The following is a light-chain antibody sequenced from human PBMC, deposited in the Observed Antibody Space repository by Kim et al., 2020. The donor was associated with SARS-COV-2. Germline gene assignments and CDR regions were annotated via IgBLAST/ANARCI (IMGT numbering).Light chain of an antibody. Sequence: MLMTQSPGTLSASPGESATLSCRASETINSNLAWYQQRPGQAPRLLIYSASTRAPGVPARFRGSESGTEFTLTITSLQSEDFAVYYCQQYSNWRRTFGQGTKVDIK. CDR2: SAS. CDR3: QQYSNWRRT. V-gene: IGKV3D-15*01. CDR1: ETINSN. J-gene: IGKJ1*01.